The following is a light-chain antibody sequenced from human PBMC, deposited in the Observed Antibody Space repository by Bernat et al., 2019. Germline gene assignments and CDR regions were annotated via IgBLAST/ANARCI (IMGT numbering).Light chain of an antibody. CDR1: QSISNY. CDR3: QHSSSAPFT. V-gene: IGKV1-39*01. J-gene: IGKJ4*01. CDR2: AAS. Sequence: DRKRTQTQAALSASVGDRVTITCRASQSISNYVNWYQKKPGKVPKLLIYAASSLQSGVPSRFSGSGSGTDFTLTISSLKPEDFAAYYCQHSSSAPFTFGGGTKVEIK.